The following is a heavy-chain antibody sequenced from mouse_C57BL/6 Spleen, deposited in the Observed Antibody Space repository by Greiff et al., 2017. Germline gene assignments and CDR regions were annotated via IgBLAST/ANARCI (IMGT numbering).Heavy chain of an antibody. J-gene: IGHJ2*01. Sequence: EVQVVESGGGLVQPGGSLKLSCAASGFTFSDYYMYWVRQTPEKRLEWVAYISNGGGSTYYPDTVKGRFTISRDNAKNTLYLQMSRLKSEDTAMYYCARHYYYGGDNYFDYWGQGTTRTVSS. CDR2: ISNGGGST. CDR1: GFTFSDYY. CDR3: ARHYYYGGDNYFDY. D-gene: IGHD1-1*01. V-gene: IGHV5-12*01.